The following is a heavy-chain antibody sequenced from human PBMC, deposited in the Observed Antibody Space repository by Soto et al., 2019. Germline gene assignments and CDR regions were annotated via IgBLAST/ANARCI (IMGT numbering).Heavy chain of an antibody. V-gene: IGHV4-34*01. CDR1: GGSFSGYY. Sequence: PSETLSLTCAVYGGSFSGYYWSWIRQPPGKGPEWIGEINHSGSTNYNPSLKSRVTISVDTSKNQFSLKLSSVTAADTAVYYCARGRGPHENNWFDPWGQGTLVTVSS. CDR2: INHSGST. J-gene: IGHJ5*02. CDR3: ARGRGPHENNWFDP.